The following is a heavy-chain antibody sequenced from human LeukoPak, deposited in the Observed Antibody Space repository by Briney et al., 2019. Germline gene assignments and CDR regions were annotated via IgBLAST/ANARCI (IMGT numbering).Heavy chain of an antibody. CDR1: GFTFSSYA. CDR3: ASDIVATTIDY. J-gene: IGHJ4*02. V-gene: IGHV3-23*01. Sequence: GGSLRLSCAASGFTFSSYAMSWVRQAPGKGLEWVSAISGSGGSTYYADSVKGRFTISKDNSKNTLYLQMNSLRAEDTAVYYCASDIVATTIDYWGQGTLVTVSS. D-gene: IGHD5-12*01. CDR2: ISGSGGST.